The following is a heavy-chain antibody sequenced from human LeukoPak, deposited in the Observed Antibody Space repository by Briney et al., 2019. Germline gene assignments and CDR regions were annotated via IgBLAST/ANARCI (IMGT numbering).Heavy chain of an antibody. J-gene: IGHJ4*02. CDR2: ISYDGSNK. CDR1: GFTFSTYD. D-gene: IGHD4-17*01. CDR3: ATSPLRGHFDY. Sequence: PGRSLRLSCAASGFTFSTYDMHRVRQAPGKGLEWVAFISYDGSNKYYADSVKGRFTISRDNSKNTLYLQMNSLRAEDTAVYYCATSPLRGHFDYWGQGTLVTVSS. V-gene: IGHV3-30*03.